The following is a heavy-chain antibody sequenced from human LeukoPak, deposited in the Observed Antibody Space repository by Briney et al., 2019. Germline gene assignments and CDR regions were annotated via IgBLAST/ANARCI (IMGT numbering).Heavy chain of an antibody. CDR2: ISGSGGST. CDR1: GFTFSSYA. CDR3: AKDRPPYYGSGSYYNV. J-gene: IGHJ4*02. Sequence: GGSLRLSCAASGFTFSSYAMSWVRQAPGKGPEWVSAISGSGGSTYYADSVKGRFTISRDNSKNTLYLQMNSLRAEDTAVYYCAKDRPPYYGSGSYYNVWGQGTLVTVSS. V-gene: IGHV3-23*01. D-gene: IGHD3-10*01.